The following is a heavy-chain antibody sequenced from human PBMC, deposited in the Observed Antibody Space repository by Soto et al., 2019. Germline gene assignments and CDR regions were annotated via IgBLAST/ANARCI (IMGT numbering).Heavy chain of an antibody. V-gene: IGHV3-9*01. CDR2: NRWNGEAV. CDR1: GFTFEDFA. D-gene: IGHD6-6*01. J-gene: IGHJ5*02. CDR3: VKDGEAASPGWFDT. Sequence: GRSLRLSCSASGFTFEDFAMHWVRRVPGKGLEWVAGNRWNGEAVGYAASVKGRCTSSRDNAKKLLFLQMNSLRVDDTALYYCVKDGEAASPGWFDTWGQGTQVTVSS.